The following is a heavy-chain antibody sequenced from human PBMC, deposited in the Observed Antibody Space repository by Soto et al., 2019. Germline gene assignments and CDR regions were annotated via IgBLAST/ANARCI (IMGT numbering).Heavy chain of an antibody. D-gene: IGHD3-10*01. V-gene: IGHV3-21*01. CDR3: ARGDMVRGVNPRGDY. CDR2: ISSGSTYI. Sequence: EVQLVESGGGLVMPGGSLRLSCAASGFTLSSYSMNWVRQAPGKGLEWVSSISSGSTYIFYADSVKGRFTISRDNAKNSLYLQMNSLRAADTAVYYCARGDMVRGVNPRGDYWGQGTLVTVSS. CDR1: GFTLSSYS. J-gene: IGHJ4*02.